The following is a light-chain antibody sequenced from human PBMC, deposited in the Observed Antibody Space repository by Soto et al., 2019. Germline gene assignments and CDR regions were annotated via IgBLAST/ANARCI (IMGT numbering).Light chain of an antibody. CDR1: QSMSSY. CDR3: QHSYSTPCT. Sequence: DIQMTQSPSSLSASVGDRVNITCRASQSMSSYLNWYQQKPGQGPKLLIHAASNLQSGVPSRFSGRGSGTDFTLTISSLQPEDLATYYCQHSYSTPCTFSQGTQVEI. CDR2: AAS. J-gene: IGKJ1*01. V-gene: IGKV1-39*01.